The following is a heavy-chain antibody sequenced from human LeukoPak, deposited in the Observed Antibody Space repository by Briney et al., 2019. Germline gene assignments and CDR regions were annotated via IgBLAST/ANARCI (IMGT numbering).Heavy chain of an antibody. CDR3: ARQVQLGDYFDY. J-gene: IGHJ4*02. V-gene: IGHV5-10-1*01. CDR1: GYRFTSYW. CDR2: IDPSDSYT. Sequence: GASLMISCKGSGYRFTSYWISWVRQLPGKGLEWMGRIDPSDSYTNYSPSFQGHVTISADKSISTAYLQWSSLKASDTAMYYCARQVQLGDYFDYWGQGTLVTVSS. D-gene: IGHD1-1*01.